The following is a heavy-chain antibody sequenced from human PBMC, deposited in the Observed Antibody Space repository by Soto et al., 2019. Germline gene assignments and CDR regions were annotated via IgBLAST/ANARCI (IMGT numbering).Heavy chain of an antibody. CDR2: IDPSDSYT. CDR1: GYTFTNYW. V-gene: IGHV5-10-1*01. J-gene: IGHJ4*02. D-gene: IGHD3-9*01. Sequence: EVQLVQSGAEVKKPGESLRISCKGSGYTFTNYWISWVRQMPGKSLEWMGTIDPSDSYTNYSPSFQGHVTISADKSITTVYLQWSTLKASDTAMYYCARLGYDILTGYYGDYWGQGTLVTVSS. CDR3: ARLGYDILTGYYGDY.